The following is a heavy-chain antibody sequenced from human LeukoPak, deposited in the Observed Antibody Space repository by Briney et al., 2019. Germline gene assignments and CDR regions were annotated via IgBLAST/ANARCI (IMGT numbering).Heavy chain of an antibody. CDR2: INPNSGGT. Sequence: ASVKVSCKASGYTFTGYYMHWVRQAPGQGLEWMGWINPNSGGTNYAQKFQGRVTMTRDTSISTAYMELSRLRSDDTAVYYCAKAGPVVVTAIHTPFDYWGQGTLVTVSS. D-gene: IGHD2-21*02. CDR1: GYTFTGYY. V-gene: IGHV1-2*02. CDR3: AKAGPVVVTAIHTPFDY. J-gene: IGHJ4*02.